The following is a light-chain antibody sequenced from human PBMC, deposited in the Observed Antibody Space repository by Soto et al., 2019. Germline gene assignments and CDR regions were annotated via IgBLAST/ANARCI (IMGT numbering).Light chain of an antibody. CDR3: AAWDDSLSGLYV. V-gene: IGLV1-47*01. CDR2: RNN. CDR1: SSNIGSNY. J-gene: IGLJ1*01. Sequence: QSALTQPPSASGTPGQRVTISCSGSSSNIGSNYVYWYQQLPGTAPKLLIYRNNQRPSGVPDRFSGSKSGTSASLAISGLRSEDEADYYCAAWDDSLSGLYVFGTGNKVTVL.